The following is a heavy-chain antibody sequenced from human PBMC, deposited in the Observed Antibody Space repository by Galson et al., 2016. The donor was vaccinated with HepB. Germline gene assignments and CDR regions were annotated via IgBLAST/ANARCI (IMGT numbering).Heavy chain of an antibody. J-gene: IGHJ5*02. D-gene: IGHD2-21*02. CDR3: ARGDCPPRVLDT. V-gene: IGHV1-69*05. CDR1: AGTSSSNA. CDR2: VIPDFGRT. Sequence: AAMVFCYASAGTSSSNAISRVRQPPPQKLQWMGGVIPDFGRTNYDQYLQGRVTITIDKSTSTAYMELSTVTAADTAVYYCARGDCPPRVLDTWGQGTLVTVSA.